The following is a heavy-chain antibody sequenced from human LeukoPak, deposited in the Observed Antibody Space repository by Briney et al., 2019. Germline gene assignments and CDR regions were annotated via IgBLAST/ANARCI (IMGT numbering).Heavy chain of an antibody. V-gene: IGHV1-69*04. D-gene: IGHD1-26*01. J-gene: IGHJ4*02. CDR1: GGTFSSYA. CDR2: IIPILGIA. Sequence: ASVKVSCKASGGTFSSYAISWVRQAPGQGLEWMGRIIPILGIANYAQKFQSRVTITADKSTSTAYMELSSLRSEDTAVYYCARGGAYSGSYFLDYWGQGTLVTVSS. CDR3: ARGGAYSGSYFLDY.